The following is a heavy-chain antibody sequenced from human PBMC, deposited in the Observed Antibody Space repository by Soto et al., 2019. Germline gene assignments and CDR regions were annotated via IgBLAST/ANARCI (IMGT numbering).Heavy chain of an antibody. CDR3: ARTRGNYYGMDV. V-gene: IGHV4-59*01. J-gene: IGHJ6*02. CDR2: IYYSGST. Sequence: SETLSLTCTVSGGSSSTYYWSWIRQPPGKGLEWIGYIYYSGSTNYNLSLKSRVTISVDTSKNQFSLKLTSVTAADTAVYYCARTRGNYYGMDVWGQGTTVTVSS. CDR1: GGSSSTYY. D-gene: IGHD6-13*01.